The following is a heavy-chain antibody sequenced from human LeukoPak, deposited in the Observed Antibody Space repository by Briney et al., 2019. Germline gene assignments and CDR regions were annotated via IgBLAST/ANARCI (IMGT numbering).Heavy chain of an antibody. D-gene: IGHD4-17*01. Sequence: ASVKVSCKASGYTFTSYDINWVRQATGQGLEWMGWMNPNSGNTGYAQKFQGRVTITRDTSISTAYMELSSLRSEDTAVYYCAREGDYDAFDIWGQGTMVTVSS. CDR3: AREGDYDAFDI. J-gene: IGHJ3*02. V-gene: IGHV1-8*03. CDR2: MNPNSGNT. CDR1: GYTFTSYD.